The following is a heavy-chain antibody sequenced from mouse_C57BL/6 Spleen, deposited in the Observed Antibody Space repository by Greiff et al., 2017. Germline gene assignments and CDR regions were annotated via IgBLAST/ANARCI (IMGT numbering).Heavy chain of an antibody. V-gene: IGHV1-43*01. CDR2: INPSIGGT. Sequence: EVQLQQSGPELVKPGASAKISCKASGYSFTDYYMHWVKQRSEKSLEWIGEINPSIGGTSYNQKFKGKATLTVDKSSSTAYMQLRGLTSEASAVYYCARWGYAYWGQGTLVTVS. D-gene: IGHD2-2*01. CDR3: ARWGYAY. J-gene: IGHJ3*01. CDR1: GYSFTDYY.